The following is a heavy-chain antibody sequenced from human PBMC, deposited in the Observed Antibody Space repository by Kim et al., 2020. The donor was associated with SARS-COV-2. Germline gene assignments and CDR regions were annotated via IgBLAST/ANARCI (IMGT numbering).Heavy chain of an antibody. Sequence: GGSLRLSCAASGFALGSFGMHWVRQAPGKGLEWVAFISFDSNTDRSLDSVRGRFTVSRDNSKNTLYLRINSLRPDDTAVYFCLRDLSYGNDTPGHWCQGT. J-gene: IGHJ1*01. CDR2: ISFDSNTD. CDR3: LRDLSYGNDTPGH. CDR1: GFALGSFG. V-gene: IGHV3-30*03. D-gene: IGHD3-10*01.